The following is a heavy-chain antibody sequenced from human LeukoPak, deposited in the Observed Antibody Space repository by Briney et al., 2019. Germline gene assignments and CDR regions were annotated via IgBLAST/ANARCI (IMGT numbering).Heavy chain of an antibody. CDR2: INSDGSST. CDR3: ARSKIDY. D-gene: IGHD4-11*01. J-gene: IGHJ4*02. Sequence: GGSLRLSCAASGFTLSSYWMHWVRQAPGKGLVWVSRINSDGSSTSYADSVEGRFTISRDNAKSSLDLQMNSLRADDTAIYYCARSKIDYWGQGTLVTVSS. V-gene: IGHV3-74*01. CDR1: GFTLSSYW.